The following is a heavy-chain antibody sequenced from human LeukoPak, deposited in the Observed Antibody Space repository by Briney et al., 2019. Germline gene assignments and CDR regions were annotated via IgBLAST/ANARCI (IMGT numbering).Heavy chain of an antibody. D-gene: IGHD5-12*01. CDR1: GFAFNTYT. CDR3: ARDIIEGEATIWYYFDY. Sequence: GGSLRLSCAASGFAFNTYTMHWVRQAPGKGLEWVAVISYDGGTIHYADSVKGRFTISRDDSKSTLYLQMNSLRAEDTAVYYCARDIIEGEATIWYYFDYWGQGTLVTVSS. CDR2: ISYDGGTI. V-gene: IGHV3-30-3*01. J-gene: IGHJ4*02.